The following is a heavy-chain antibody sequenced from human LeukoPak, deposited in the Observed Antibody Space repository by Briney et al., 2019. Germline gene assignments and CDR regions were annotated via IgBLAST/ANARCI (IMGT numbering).Heavy chain of an antibody. CDR2: IYYSGST. J-gene: IGHJ6*02. Sequence: SETLSLTCTVSGGSISSYYWSWIRRPPGKGLEWIGYIYYSGSTNYNPSLKSRVTISVDTSKNQFSLKLSSVTAADTAVYYCAREKGGVRANYYYYGMDVWGQGTTVTVPS. CDR1: GGSISSYY. CDR3: AREKGGVRANYYYYGMDV. D-gene: IGHD2-8*02. V-gene: IGHV4-59*01.